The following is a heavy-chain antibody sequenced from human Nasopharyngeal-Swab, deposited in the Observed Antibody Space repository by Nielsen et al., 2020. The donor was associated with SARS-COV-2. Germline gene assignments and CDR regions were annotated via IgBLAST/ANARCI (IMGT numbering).Heavy chain of an antibody. V-gene: IGHV3-21*01. D-gene: IGHD6-13*01. CDR3: ARDKTYSSSWLFSRRAISYGMDV. J-gene: IGHJ6*02. CDR1: GFTFSSYS. CDR2: ISSSSSYI. Sequence: GESLKISCAASGFTFSSYSMNWVRQAPGKGLEWVSSISSSSSYIYSADSAKGRFTISRDKAKNSLYLQMNSLRAEDTAVYYCARDKTYSSSWLFSRRAISYGMDVWGQGTTVTVSS.